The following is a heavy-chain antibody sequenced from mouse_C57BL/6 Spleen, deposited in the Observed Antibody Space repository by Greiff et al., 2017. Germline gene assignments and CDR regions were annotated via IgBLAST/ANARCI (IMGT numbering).Heavy chain of an antibody. J-gene: IGHJ2*01. CDR3: TTETAQATTPY. V-gene: IGHV14-1*01. CDR1: GFNIKDYY. D-gene: IGHD3-2*02. CDR2: IDPEDGDT. Sequence: VQLQQSGAELVRPGASVKLSCTASGFNIKDYYMHWVKQRPEQGLEWIGRIDPEDGDTEYAPKFQGKDTMTADTSSNTAYLQLSSLTSEDTAVYYCTTETAQATTPYWGQGTTLTVSS.